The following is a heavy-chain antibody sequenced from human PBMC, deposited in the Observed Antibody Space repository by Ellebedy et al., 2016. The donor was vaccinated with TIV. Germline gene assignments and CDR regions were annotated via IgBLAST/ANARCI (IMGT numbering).Heavy chain of an antibody. V-gene: IGHV1-2*02. CDR3: ARDGATIRTGRAFDI. Sequence: ASVKVSCKASGYTFTGYYMHWVRQAPGQGLEWMGWINPNSGGTNYAQKFQGRVTMTRDTSISTAYMELSRLRSDDTAVYYCARDGATIRTGRAFDIWGQGTMVTVSS. CDR1: GYTFTGYY. D-gene: IGHD5-12*01. J-gene: IGHJ3*02. CDR2: INPNSGGT.